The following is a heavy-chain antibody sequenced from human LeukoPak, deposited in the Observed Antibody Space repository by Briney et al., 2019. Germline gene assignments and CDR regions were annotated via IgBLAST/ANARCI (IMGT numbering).Heavy chain of an antibody. J-gene: IGHJ4*02. Sequence: PGGSLRLSCAASEFTFSTYGMHWVRQAPGKGLEWVAHISYDGSNKYYADSVTGRFTISTDTSRNTLFLQVNSLRPEDTAVYYCAKGVGPYCSGGSCYADYWGQGTLVTGSS. CDR2: ISYDGSNK. CDR3: AKGVGPYCSGGSCYADY. D-gene: IGHD2-15*01. CDR1: EFTFSTYG. V-gene: IGHV3-30*18.